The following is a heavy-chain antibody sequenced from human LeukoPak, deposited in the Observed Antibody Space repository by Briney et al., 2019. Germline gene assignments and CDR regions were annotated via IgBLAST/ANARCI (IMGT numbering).Heavy chain of an antibody. D-gene: IGHD3-16*01. CDR2: IRYDVSNK. J-gene: IGHJ4*02. CDR1: GVTPSNAC. V-gene: IGHV3-30*02. Sequence: PGGSLRLSPAASGVTPSNACMTGVRDAPGRGVERGAFIRYDVSNKYYADSVKGGFTISRDNSKNTLYLQMNSLRAEDTAVYYCARDPGGEGNHWAYFDHWGQGTLVTVSS. CDR3: ARDPGGEGNHWAYFDH.